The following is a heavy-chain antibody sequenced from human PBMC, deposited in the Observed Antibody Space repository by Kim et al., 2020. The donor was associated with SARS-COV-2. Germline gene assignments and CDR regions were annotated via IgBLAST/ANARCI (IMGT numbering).Heavy chain of an antibody. V-gene: IGHV3-30-3*01. Sequence: NKYYEGSVKGRLTISRDNSKNTLYLQRTSLRAEVPAVYYCARDATYYFDYWGPGTLVTVSS. J-gene: IGHJ4*02. CDR3: ARDATYYFDY. CDR2: NK.